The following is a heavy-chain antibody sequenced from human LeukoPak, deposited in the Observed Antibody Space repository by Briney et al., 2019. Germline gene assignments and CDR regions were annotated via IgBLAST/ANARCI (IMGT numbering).Heavy chain of an antibody. CDR2: ISYDGSNK. Sequence: GGSLRLSCAASGFTFNDYGIHWVRQAPGKGLEWVAVISYDGSNKIYADSVKGRFTISRDNSKNTLYLQMNSLRAEDTAVYYCARDGRDSSGYAWDYWGQGTLVTVSS. CDR3: ARDGRDSSGYAWDY. V-gene: IGHV3-30*03. CDR1: GFTFNDYG. J-gene: IGHJ4*02. D-gene: IGHD3-22*01.